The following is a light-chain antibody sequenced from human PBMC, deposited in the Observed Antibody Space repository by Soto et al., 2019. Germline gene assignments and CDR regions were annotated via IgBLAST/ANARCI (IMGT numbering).Light chain of an antibody. CDR3: QQYYSTVIT. J-gene: IGKJ5*01. V-gene: IGKV4-1*01. Sequence: DIVMTQSPDSLAVCLGERATINCKSSQGVLYSSNNKNYLAWYQQKPGQPPKLLIYWASTRESGVPDRFSGSGSGTDFTLTISSLQAEDVAVYYCQQYYSTVITFGQGTRLEIK. CDR1: QGVLYSSNNKNY. CDR2: WAS.